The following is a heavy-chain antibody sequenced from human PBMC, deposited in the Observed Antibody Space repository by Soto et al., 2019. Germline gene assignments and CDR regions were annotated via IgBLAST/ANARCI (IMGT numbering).Heavy chain of an antibody. V-gene: IGHV3-23*01. CDR1: GFNFSNYA. CDR2: ISGNSGTT. Sequence: EVQLLESGGDFKQPGGSLRLSCEGSGFNFSNYALNWVRQAPGKRLEWVSVISGNSGTTYYAASVKGRFTISRDNSKNTLYLQMNSLSADATAVYYSEKGRAITVFGVITPFDSWGQGTLVTVSS. J-gene: IGHJ4*02. CDR3: EKGRAITVFGVITPFDS. D-gene: IGHD3-3*01.